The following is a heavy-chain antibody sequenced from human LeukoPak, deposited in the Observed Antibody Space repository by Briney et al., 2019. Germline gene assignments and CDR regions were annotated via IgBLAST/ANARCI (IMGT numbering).Heavy chain of an antibody. CDR3: AKDPVYGSGSYSNVSVDY. V-gene: IGHV3-23*01. D-gene: IGHD3-10*01. J-gene: IGHJ4*02. CDR2: ISGSGGST. CDR1: GFTFSSYA. Sequence: GGSLRLSCAASGFTFSSYAMSWVRRAPGKGLEWVSAISGSGGSTYYADSVKGRFTISRDNSKNTLYLQMNSLRAEDTAVYYCAKDPVYGSGSYSNVSVDYWGQGTLVTVSS.